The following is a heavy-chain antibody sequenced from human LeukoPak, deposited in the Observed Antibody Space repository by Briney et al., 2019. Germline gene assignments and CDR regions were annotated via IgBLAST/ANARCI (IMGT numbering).Heavy chain of an antibody. CDR3: AIDYDKGFDS. CDR2: IYTSGNT. V-gene: IGHV4-4*07. Sequence: SETLSLTCTVSSGSISSYYWSWIRQPAGKGLEWIGRIYTSGNTNYNPSLKSRITMSVDTSKNQFSLKLSSVTAADTAVYYCAIDYDKGFDSWGQGTLVTVSS. J-gene: IGHJ4*02. CDR1: SGSISSYY. D-gene: IGHD3-9*01.